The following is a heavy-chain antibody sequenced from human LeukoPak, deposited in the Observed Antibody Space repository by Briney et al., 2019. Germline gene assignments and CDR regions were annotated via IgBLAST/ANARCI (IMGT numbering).Heavy chain of an antibody. V-gene: IGHV5-51*01. CDR3: ARQSDSSGYYTFDY. D-gene: IGHD3-22*01. CDR1: GYSFTSYW. CDR2: IYPGDSDT. Sequence: GESLKISCKGSGYSFTSYWIGWVRQMPGKGLEWMGIIYPGDSDTRYSPSFQGQVAISADKSISTAYLQWSSLKASDSAMYYCARQSDSSGYYTFDYWGQGTLVTVSS. J-gene: IGHJ4*02.